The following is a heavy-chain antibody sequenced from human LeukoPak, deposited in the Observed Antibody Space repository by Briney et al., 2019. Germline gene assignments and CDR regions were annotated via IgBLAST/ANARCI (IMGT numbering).Heavy chain of an antibody. D-gene: IGHD6-13*01. J-gene: IGHJ3*02. CDR2: IYYSGST. CDR1: GGSIGSYY. CDR3: ARPAAQTPYDAFDI. V-gene: IGHV4-59*01. Sequence: PSETLSLTCTVSGGSIGSYYWSWIRQPPGKGLEWIGYIYYSGSTNYNPSLKSRVTISVDTSKNQFSLKLSSVTAADTAVYYCARPAAQTPYDAFDIWGQGTMVTVSS.